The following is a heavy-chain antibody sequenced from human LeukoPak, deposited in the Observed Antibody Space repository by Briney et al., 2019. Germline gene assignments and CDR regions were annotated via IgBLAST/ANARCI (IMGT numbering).Heavy chain of an antibody. CDR2: INYCEST. D-gene: IGHD2-15*01. Sequence: PSVTLSLTCAVYGWSFSGYYWIWLPQPPGKGREWIGEINYCESTNHNPPLESRVTISVDTSKNQFSLKLSPVTAADTAVYYCARNKPFDCSGGSCYPYYYYYMDVWGKGATVTISS. V-gene: IGHV4-34*01. CDR3: ARNKPFDCSGGSCYPYYYYYMDV. CDR1: GWSFSGYY. J-gene: IGHJ6*03.